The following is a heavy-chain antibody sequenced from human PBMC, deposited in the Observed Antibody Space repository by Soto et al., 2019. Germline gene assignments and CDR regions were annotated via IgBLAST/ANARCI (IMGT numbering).Heavy chain of an antibody. Sequence: ASVKVSCKASGYTFTSYGISWVRQAPGQGLEWMGWISAYNGNTNYAQKLQGRVTMTTDTSTSTAYMELRSLRSDDTAVYYCGGGGEHYSNDGSSFSGMDLWGQGTAVTVSS. CDR3: GGGGEHYSNDGSSFSGMDL. D-gene: IGHD3-10*01. J-gene: IGHJ6*02. V-gene: IGHV1-18*01. CDR1: GYTFTSYG. CDR2: ISAYNGNT.